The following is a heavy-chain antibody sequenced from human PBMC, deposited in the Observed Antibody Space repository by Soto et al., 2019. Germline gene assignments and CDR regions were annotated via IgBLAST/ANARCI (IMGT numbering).Heavy chain of an antibody. V-gene: IGHV3-11*01. J-gene: IGHJ5*02. D-gene: IGHD5-12*01. CDR3: ATGGISYEA. Sequence: PGGSLRLSCTVSGFAFRHNYLTWIRQAPGKGLEWLSYISTSGSPAYYADSVKGRFTISTDNAKKSLYLQMDSLRAEDTGVYYCATGGISYEAWGQGTIVTVSS. CDR2: ISTSGSPA. CDR1: GFAFRHNY.